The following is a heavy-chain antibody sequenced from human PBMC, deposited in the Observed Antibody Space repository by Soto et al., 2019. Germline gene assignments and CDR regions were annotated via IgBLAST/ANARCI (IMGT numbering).Heavy chain of an antibody. CDR3: VRHATDRHGNAEDWYFDL. D-gene: IGHD2-15*01. J-gene: IGHJ2*01. CDR2: MYNSEDT. CDR1: AASISSYY. Sequence: QVQLQESGPGLVRPSETLSLTCTVSAASISSYYWTWIRQPPGKGLEWIGHMYNSEDTKYNPSLKMRVTMPVAPSKNQFPLKRRSVTAADTAIYYCVRHATDRHGNAEDWYFDLWGRGTLVTVSS. V-gene: IGHV4-59*08.